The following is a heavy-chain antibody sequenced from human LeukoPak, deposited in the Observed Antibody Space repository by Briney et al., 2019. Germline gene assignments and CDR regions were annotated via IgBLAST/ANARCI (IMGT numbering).Heavy chain of an antibody. Sequence: PSETLSLTCTVSSISISSNYWSWIRQPPGKGLEWIGYISYSGSTSYNPSLESRVTISIDTSKSRFSLRLSSVTAADTAVYFCARRFAVNPRYAFDIWGQGTMVTVSS. CDR3: ARRFAVNPRYAFDI. J-gene: IGHJ3*02. CDR1: SISISSNY. D-gene: IGHD4-17*01. V-gene: IGHV4-59*01. CDR2: ISYSGST.